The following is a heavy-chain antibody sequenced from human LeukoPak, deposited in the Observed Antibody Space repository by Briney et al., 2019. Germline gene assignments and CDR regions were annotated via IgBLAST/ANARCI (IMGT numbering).Heavy chain of an antibody. Sequence: SETLSLTCTVSGGSISSYNWSRIRQPPGKGLEWIGYTHYSGTNYNPSLKSRVTISADTSKNQFSLKLSSVTAADTAVYYCARGITYYDSSGIDYWGQGTLVTVSS. J-gene: IGHJ4*02. CDR1: GGSISSYN. D-gene: IGHD3-22*01. CDR3: ARGITYYDSSGIDY. CDR2: THYSGT. V-gene: IGHV4-59*01.